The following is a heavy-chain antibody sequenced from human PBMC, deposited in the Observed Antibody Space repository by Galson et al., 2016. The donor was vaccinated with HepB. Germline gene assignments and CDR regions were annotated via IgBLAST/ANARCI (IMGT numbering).Heavy chain of an antibody. J-gene: IGHJ4*02. CDR1: GDSISIRGYY. CDR2: IYYSGNT. CDR3: ARRTPQPSFDY. D-gene: IGHD1-14*01. Sequence: ETLSLTCTVSGDSISIRGYYWAWIRQPPGKGLEWIGSIYYSGNTYNNPSLKHRAPMSVDSSKNHFSLELSSVTAADTAVYYCARRTPQPSFDYWGQGTPVSVSS. V-gene: IGHV4-39*02.